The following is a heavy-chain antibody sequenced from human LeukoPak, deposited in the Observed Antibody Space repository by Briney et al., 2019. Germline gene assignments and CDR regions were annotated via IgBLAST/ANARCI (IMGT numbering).Heavy chain of an antibody. Sequence: GESLKISCKGSGYRFTNYWIGWVRQMPGKGLEWMGIIYPDDSDTRYSPSFQGQVTISADRSISTAYLQWSSLKASGTAMYYCARRGYGYSQPDYWGQGTLVTVSS. D-gene: IGHD5-18*01. CDR3: ARRGYGYSQPDY. V-gene: IGHV5-51*01. J-gene: IGHJ4*02. CDR1: GYRFTNYW. CDR2: IYPDDSDT.